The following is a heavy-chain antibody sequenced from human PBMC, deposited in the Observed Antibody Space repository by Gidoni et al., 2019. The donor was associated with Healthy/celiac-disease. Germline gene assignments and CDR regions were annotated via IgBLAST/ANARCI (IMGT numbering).Heavy chain of an antibody. J-gene: IGHJ3*02. CDR3: AREGRRDGYNCGAFDI. CDR1: GYTFPGYY. D-gene: IGHD5-12*01. CDR2: INPNSGGT. V-gene: IGHV1-2*04. Sequence: QVQLVQSGAEVKKPGASVKVSCKASGYTFPGYYMHWVRQAPGQGLEWMGWINPNSGGTNYAQKFQGWVTMTRDTSISTAYMELSRLRSDDTAVYYCAREGRRDGYNCGAFDIWGQGTMVTVSS.